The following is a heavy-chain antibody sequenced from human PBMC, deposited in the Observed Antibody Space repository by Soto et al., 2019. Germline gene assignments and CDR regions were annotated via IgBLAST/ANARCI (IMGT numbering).Heavy chain of an antibody. CDR2: IYYSGTT. Sequence: SETLSLPCTVSGGSVSSGFYYWTWLRQSSGKGPEWIGYIYYSGTTSYNPSLKSRVTMSRDTSKNLFSLELNSVTAADTAVYYCVRHVGSSWFGGGWFDPWGQGTLVTVPQ. CDR3: VRHVGSSWFGGGWFDP. J-gene: IGHJ5*02. V-gene: IGHV4-61*01. CDR1: GGSVSSGFYY. D-gene: IGHD6-13*01.